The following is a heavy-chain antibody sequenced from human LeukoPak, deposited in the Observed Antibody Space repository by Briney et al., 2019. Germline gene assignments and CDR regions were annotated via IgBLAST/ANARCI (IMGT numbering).Heavy chain of an antibody. V-gene: IGHV3-48*04. CDR2: ISSSGSTI. J-gene: IGHJ6*03. CDR1: GFTFSSYA. D-gene: IGHD1-1*01. Sequence: GGSLRLSCAASGFTFSSYAMSWVRQAPGKGLEWVSYISSSGSTIYYADSVKGRFTISRDNAKNSLYLQMNSLRAEDTAVYCCAREELEVDYYYMDVWGKGTTVTVSS. CDR3: AREELEVDYYYMDV.